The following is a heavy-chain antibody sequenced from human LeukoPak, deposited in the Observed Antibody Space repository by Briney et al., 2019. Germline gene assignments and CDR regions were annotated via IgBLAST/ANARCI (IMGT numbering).Heavy chain of an antibody. D-gene: IGHD2-15*01. CDR1: GYTFICYD. Sequence: ASVKVSCKASGYTFICYDINWVRQATGQGLEWMGWMNPNSGNTGYTQKFQGRVTMTRNTSISKAYMELSSLRSEDTAVYYCARAPSYCTSGSCYYYYGLDVWGQGTTVTVSS. V-gene: IGHV1-8*01. CDR2: MNPNSGNT. J-gene: IGHJ6*02. CDR3: ARAPSYCTSGSCYYYYGLDV.